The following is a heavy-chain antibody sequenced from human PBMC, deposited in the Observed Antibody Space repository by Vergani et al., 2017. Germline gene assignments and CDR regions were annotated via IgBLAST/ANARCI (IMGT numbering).Heavy chain of an antibody. CDR1: GVSIGSNSYY. V-gene: IGHV4-39*01. CDR2: IYYTGTT. CDR3: TRHGRSGWAGYFQH. Sequence: QLQLQESGPGLVKPSETLSLTCTVSGVSIGSNSYYWGWIRQPPGKGLEWIGTIYYTGTTYYNEAHKGRLTISVDTSKNHFSLNLTSVTAADTAVYYCTRHGRSGWAGYFQHWGQGTLVTASS. J-gene: IGHJ1*01. D-gene: IGHD6-19*01.